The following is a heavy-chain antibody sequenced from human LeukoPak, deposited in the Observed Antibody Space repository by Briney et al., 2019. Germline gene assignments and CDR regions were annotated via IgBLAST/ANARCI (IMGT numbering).Heavy chain of an antibody. CDR1: GGSISSYY. Sequence: SETLSLTCTVSGGSISSYYWSWIRQPAGKGLEWIGRIYTSGSTNYNPSLKSRVTMSVDTSKNQFSLKLSSVTAADTAVYYCARVVRYCSGGSCYDWFDPWGQGTLVTVSS. CDR3: ARVVRYCSGGSCYDWFDP. CDR2: IYTSGST. J-gene: IGHJ5*02. D-gene: IGHD2-15*01. V-gene: IGHV4-4*07.